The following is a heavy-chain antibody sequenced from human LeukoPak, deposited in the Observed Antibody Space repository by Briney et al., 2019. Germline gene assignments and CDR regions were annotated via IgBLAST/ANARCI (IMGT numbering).Heavy chain of an antibody. J-gene: IGHJ6*02. D-gene: IGHD3-10*01. CDR1: GYTFTSYG. V-gene: IGHV1-18*01. CDR3: ARDKPYYYGSGSYYSYYYYGMDV. CDR2: ISAYNGNT. Sequence: ASVKVSCKASGYTFTSYGISWVRQAPGQGLAWMGWISAYNGNTNYAQKLQGRVTMTTDTSTSTAYMELRSLRSDDTAVYYCARDKPYYYGSGSYYSYYYYGMDVWGQGTTVTVSS.